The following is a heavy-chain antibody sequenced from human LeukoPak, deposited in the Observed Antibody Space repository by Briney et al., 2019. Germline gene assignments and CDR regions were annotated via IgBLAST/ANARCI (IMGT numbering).Heavy chain of an antibody. J-gene: IGHJ4*02. D-gene: IGHD1-26*01. CDR2: INSDGSST. Sequence: GGSLRLSCAASGFTFSIYWVHWVRQAPGKGLVWVSSINSDGSSTSYADSVKGRFTISRDNAKNTLYLQMNTLRDEDTAVYYCARVAPTGYYDVDYWGQGTLVTVSS. CDR3: ARVAPTGYYDVDY. V-gene: IGHV3-74*01. CDR1: GFTFSIYW.